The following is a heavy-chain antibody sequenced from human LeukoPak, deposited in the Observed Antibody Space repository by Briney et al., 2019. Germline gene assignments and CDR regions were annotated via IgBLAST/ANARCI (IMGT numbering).Heavy chain of an antibody. J-gene: IGHJ6*02. CDR3: ARDPVSCSSTSCYQSAYGMDV. V-gene: IGHV3-33*01. CDR1: GFTFSSYG. D-gene: IGHD2-2*01. CDR2: IWYDGSNK. Sequence: PGGSLRLSCAASGFTFSSYGMHWVRQAPGKGLEWVAVIWYDGSNKYYADSVKGRFTISRDNSKNTLYLQMNGLRAEDTAVYYCARDPVSCSSTSCYQSAYGMDVWGQGTTVTVSS.